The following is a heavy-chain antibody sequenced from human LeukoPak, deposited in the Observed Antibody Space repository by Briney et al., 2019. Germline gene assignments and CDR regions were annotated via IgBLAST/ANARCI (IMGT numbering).Heavy chain of an antibody. Sequence: SETLSLTCTVSGGSISSYYWSWIRQPPGKGLEWIGYIYYSGSTNYNPSLKSRVTISVDTSKNQFSLKLSSVTAADTAVYYCARAQYYDFWSGYPGYYYMDVWGKGTTVTVSS. J-gene: IGHJ6*03. CDR1: GGSISSYY. V-gene: IGHV4-59*01. D-gene: IGHD3-3*01. CDR2: IYYSGST. CDR3: ARAQYYDFWSGYPGYYYMDV.